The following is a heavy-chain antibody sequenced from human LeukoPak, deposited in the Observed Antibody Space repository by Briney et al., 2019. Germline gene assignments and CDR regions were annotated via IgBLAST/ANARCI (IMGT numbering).Heavy chain of an antibody. CDR2: ISDSGGST. V-gene: IGHV3-23*01. CDR1: GFTFSSYA. D-gene: IGHD5-18*01. J-gene: IGHJ4*02. CDR3: ASAGYSYVLDY. Sequence: PGASLRLSCAASGFTFSSYAMSWVRQAPGKGLEWVSAISDSGGSTYYADSVKGRFTISRDNSKNTLYLQMNSLRAEDTAVYYCASAGYSYVLDYWGQGTLVTVSS.